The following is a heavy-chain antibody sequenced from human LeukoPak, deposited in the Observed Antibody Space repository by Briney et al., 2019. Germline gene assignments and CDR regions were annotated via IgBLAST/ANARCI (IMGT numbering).Heavy chain of an antibody. V-gene: IGHV4-59*01. D-gene: IGHD3-22*01. Sequence: PSETLSLTCTVSGGSISSYYWSWIRQPPGKGLEWIGYIYYSGSTNYNPSLKSRVTISVDTSKNQFSLKLSSVTAADTAVYYCARAAPASGVIVVAKGAFDIWGQGTMVTVSS. J-gene: IGHJ3*02. CDR1: GGSISSYY. CDR3: ARAAPASGVIVVAKGAFDI. CDR2: IYYSGST.